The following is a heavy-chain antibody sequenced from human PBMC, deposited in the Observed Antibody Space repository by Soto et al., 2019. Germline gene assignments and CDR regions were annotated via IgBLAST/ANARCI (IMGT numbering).Heavy chain of an antibody. CDR1: GYTFTSYG. J-gene: IGHJ4*02. D-gene: IGHD6-13*01. Sequence: QVQLVQSGAEVKKPGASVKVSCKASGYTFTSYGISWVRQAPGQGHEWMGWISAYNGNTNYAQKLQGRVTMTTDTSTSTAYMELRSLRSDDTAVYYCAREKRRDIAAAGFDYWGQGTLVTVSS. V-gene: IGHV1-18*01. CDR3: AREKRRDIAAAGFDY. CDR2: ISAYNGNT.